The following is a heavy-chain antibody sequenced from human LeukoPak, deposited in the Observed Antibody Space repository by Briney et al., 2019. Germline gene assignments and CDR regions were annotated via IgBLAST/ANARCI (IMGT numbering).Heavy chain of an antibody. CDR3: ARYSSDDYYYYMDV. D-gene: IGHD6-25*01. J-gene: IGHJ6*03. CDR2: TNGDGSST. V-gene: IGHV3-74*01. Sequence: GGSLRLSCAASGFTFSSYWMHWVRQAPGKGPVWVSRTNGDGSSTTYADSVKGRFTTSRDNAKNSLYLQMNSLRAEDTAVYYCARYSSDDYYYYMDVWGKGTTVTVSS. CDR1: GFTFSSYW.